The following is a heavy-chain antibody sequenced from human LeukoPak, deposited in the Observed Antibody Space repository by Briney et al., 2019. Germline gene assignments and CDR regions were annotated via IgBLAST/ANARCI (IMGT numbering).Heavy chain of an antibody. CDR1: GGSISSYY. J-gene: IGHJ3*02. V-gene: IGHV4-59*01. CDR2: IYHSGST. D-gene: IGHD3-10*01. CDR3: ARGGSGSYPDAFDI. Sequence: SETLSLTCTVAGGSISSYYWSWIRQPPGKGLEWIGYIYHSGSTNYNPSLKSRVTISVDTSKNQFSLKLSSVTAADTAVYYCARGGSGSYPDAFDIWGQGTMVTVSS.